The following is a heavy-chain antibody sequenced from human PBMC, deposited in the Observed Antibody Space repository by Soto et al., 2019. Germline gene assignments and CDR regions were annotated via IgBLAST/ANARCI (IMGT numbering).Heavy chain of an antibody. V-gene: IGHV4-4*02. CDR1: GGSISSGDYY. CDR2: IYHSGST. J-gene: IGHJ6*02. CDR3: ARVPDV. Sequence: PSETLSLTCTVSGGSISSGDYYWSWVRQPPGKGLEWIGEIYHSGSTNYNPSLKSRVTISVDKSKNQFSLKLSSVTAADTAVYNCARVPDVWGQGTTVTVSS.